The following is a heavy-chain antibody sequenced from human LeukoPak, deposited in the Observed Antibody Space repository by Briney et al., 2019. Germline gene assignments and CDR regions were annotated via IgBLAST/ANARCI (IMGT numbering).Heavy chain of an antibody. CDR1: GFTFSSYG. J-gene: IGHJ4*02. CDR3: ARGRRGTMVRGVKLDY. CDR2: ISSSSSTI. Sequence: PGGSLRLSCAASGFTFSSYGMTWVRQAPGKGLEWVSYISSSSSTIYYADSVKGRFTISRDNAKNSLYLQLNSLRAEDTAVYYCARGRRGTMVRGVKLDYWGQGTLVTVSS. D-gene: IGHD3-10*01. V-gene: IGHV3-48*01.